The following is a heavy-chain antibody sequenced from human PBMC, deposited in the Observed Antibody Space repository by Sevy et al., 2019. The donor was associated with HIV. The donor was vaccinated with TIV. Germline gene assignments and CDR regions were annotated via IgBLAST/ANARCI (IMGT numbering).Heavy chain of an antibody. CDR2: ISSSGSTI. J-gene: IGHJ3*02. CDR3: ARLDYYGSGSSGAFDI. Sequence: GGSLRLPCAASGFTFSSYEMNWVRQAPGKGLEWVSYISSSGSTIYYADSVKGRFTISRDNAKNSLYLQMNSLRAEDTAVYYCARLDYYGSGSSGAFDIWGQGTMVTVSS. CDR1: GFTFSSYE. V-gene: IGHV3-48*03. D-gene: IGHD3-10*01.